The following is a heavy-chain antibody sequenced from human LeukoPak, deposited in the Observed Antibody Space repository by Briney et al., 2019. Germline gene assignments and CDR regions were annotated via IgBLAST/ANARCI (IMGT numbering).Heavy chain of an antibody. CDR3: ARGQTGTLDAFDI. J-gene: IGHJ3*02. D-gene: IGHD1/OR15-1a*01. CDR1: GFTFSSYE. V-gene: IGHV3-48*03. Sequence: PGGSLRLSCAASGFTFSSYETNWVRRAPGKGLEWVSYISSSGGTIFYADSVKGRFTISRDNAKNSLYLQMNSLRAEDTAVYYCARGQTGTLDAFDIWGQGTMVTVSS. CDR2: ISSSGGTI.